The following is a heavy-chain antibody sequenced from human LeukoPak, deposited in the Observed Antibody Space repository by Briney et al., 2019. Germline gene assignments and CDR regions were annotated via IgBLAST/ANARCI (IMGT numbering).Heavy chain of an antibody. CDR2: ISGGGETT. CDR1: GFTFSSYG. Sequence: GGSLRLSCAASGFTFSSYGMGWVRQAPGKGLEWVSSISGGGETTYYADSVKGRFPISRDNSKNTLYLQMNSLRAEDTAVYYCAKDGYYYGSGSYLPVSDYWGQGTLVTVSS. D-gene: IGHD3-10*01. V-gene: IGHV3-23*01. J-gene: IGHJ4*02. CDR3: AKDGYYYGSGSYLPVSDY.